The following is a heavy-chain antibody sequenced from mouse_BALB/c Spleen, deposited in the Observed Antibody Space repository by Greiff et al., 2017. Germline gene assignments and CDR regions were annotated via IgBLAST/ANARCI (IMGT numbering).Heavy chain of an antibody. Sequence: EVKLVESGGGLVKPGGSLKLSCAASGFTFSDYYMYWVRQTPEKRLEWVATISDGGSYTYYPDSVKGRFTISRDNAKNNLYLQMSSLKSEDTAMYYCARDGDYGWGQGTLVTVSA. J-gene: IGHJ3*01. CDR1: GFTFSDYY. D-gene: IGHD2-4*01. V-gene: IGHV5-4*02. CDR2: ISDGGSYT. CDR3: ARDGDYG.